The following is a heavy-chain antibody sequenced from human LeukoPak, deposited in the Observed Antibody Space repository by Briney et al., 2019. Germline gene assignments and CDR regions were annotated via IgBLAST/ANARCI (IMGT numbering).Heavy chain of an antibody. CDR1: GFTFSSYA. CDR2: INGDGET. V-gene: IGHV3-23*01. J-gene: IGHJ4*02. Sequence: GGSLRLSCAASGFTFSSYAMSWVRQAPGKGLEWVSCINGDGETYYTDSVEGRFTLSRDNSRNTLYLQMNSLRAKDTAVYYCARSRSGSVAGTSDYWGQGTLVSVSS. CDR3: ARSRSGSVAGTSDY. D-gene: IGHD6-19*01.